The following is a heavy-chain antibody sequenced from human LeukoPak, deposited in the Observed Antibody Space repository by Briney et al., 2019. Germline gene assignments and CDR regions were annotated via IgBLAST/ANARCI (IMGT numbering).Heavy chain of an antibody. J-gene: IGHJ4*02. V-gene: IGHV4-39*07. CDR1: GGSISSSSYY. Sequence: SETLSLTCTVSGGSISSSSYYWGWIRQPPGKGLEWIGSIYYSGSTYYNPSLKSRVTISVDTSKNQFSLKLSSVTAADTAVYYCARDSAMGPPSFDYWGQGTLVTVSS. D-gene: IGHD1-26*01. CDR3: ARDSAMGPPSFDY. CDR2: IYYSGST.